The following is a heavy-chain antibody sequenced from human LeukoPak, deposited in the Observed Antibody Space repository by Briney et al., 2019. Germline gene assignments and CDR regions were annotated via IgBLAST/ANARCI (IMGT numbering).Heavy chain of an antibody. Sequence: GSLRLSCAASGFPFSSYRMNWVRQAPGKGLEWISYISSFSSTIYYGDSVKGRFTIFRDDAKNSVYLQMNSLTAEDTAVYYCASQLRYYGPFDYWGQGTLVTVSS. J-gene: IGHJ4*02. CDR2: ISSFSSTI. CDR3: ASQLRYYGPFDY. V-gene: IGHV3-48*04. D-gene: IGHD3-9*01. CDR1: GFPFSSYR.